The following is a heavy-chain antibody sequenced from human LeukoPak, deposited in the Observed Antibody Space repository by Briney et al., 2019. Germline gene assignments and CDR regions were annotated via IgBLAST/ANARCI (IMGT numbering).Heavy chain of an antibody. D-gene: IGHD3-10*01. V-gene: IGHV3-23*01. CDR1: GFTFSSYA. J-gene: IGHJ4*02. Sequence: GGSLRLSCEASGFTFSSYAMSWVRQAPGKGLKWVASVTGRGDTTYYTDSVKGRFTISRDNSKNTLDLQMSSLRVEDTAVYFCAKYFYGSGKYFDCWGQGTLVTVSS. CDR2: VTGRGDTT. CDR3: AKYFYGSGKYFDC.